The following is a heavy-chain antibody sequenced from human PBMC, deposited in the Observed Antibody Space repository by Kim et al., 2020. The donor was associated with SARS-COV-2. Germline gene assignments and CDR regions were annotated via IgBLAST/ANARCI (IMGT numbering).Heavy chain of an antibody. J-gene: IGHJ4*02. Sequence: YYNPSHKSRVTISVETSKNQFYLKLSSVTAGDTAVYYCARGGDYGDYVGYWGQGTLVTVSS. CDR3: ARGGDYGDYVGY. V-gene: IGHV4-31*02. D-gene: IGHD4-17*01.